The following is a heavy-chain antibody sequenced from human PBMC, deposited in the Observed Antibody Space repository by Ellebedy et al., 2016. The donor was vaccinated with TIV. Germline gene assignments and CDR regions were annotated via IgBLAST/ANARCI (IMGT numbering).Heavy chain of an antibody. CDR2: IGTAGDT. CDR1: GFTFRSHD. CDR3: ARDLLIAGGSDY. D-gene: IGHD6-13*01. Sequence: PGGSLRLSCAASGFTFRSHDMHWVRQATGKGLEWISAIGTAGDTYYSGSVKGRFTISRENAKNSLYLQMNSLKSGDTAVYYCARDLLIAGGSDYWGQGTLVTVSS. V-gene: IGHV3-13*01. J-gene: IGHJ4*02.